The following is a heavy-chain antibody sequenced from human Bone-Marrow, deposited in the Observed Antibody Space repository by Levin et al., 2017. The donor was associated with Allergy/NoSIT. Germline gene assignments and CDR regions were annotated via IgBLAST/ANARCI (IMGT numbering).Heavy chain of an antibody. V-gene: IGHV3-30*04. J-gene: IGHJ4*02. Sequence: GGSLRLSCAASGFTFSSYAMHWVRQAPGKGLEWVAVISYDGSNKYYADSVKGRFTISRDNSKNTLYLQMNSLRAEDTAVYYCARSLHGLEVWGNYWGQGTLVTVSS. D-gene: IGHD3/OR15-3a*01. CDR3: ARSLHGLEVWGNY. CDR1: GFTFSSYA. CDR2: ISYDGSNK.